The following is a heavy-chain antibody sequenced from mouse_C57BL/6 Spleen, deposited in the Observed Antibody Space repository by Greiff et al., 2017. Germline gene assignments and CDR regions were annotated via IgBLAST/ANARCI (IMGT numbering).Heavy chain of an antibody. CDR3: ARGATLRIRRYFDY. J-gene: IGHJ2*01. V-gene: IGHV1-69*01. CDR2: IDPSDSYT. D-gene: IGHD3-1*01. Sequence: QVQLQQPGAELVMPGASVKLSCKASGYTFTSYWMHWVKQRPGQGLEWIGGIDPSDSYTNYNQKFKGKSTLTVDKSSSTAYMQLSSLTSEDSAVYYCARGATLRIRRYFDYWGQGTTLTVSS. CDR1: GYTFTSYW.